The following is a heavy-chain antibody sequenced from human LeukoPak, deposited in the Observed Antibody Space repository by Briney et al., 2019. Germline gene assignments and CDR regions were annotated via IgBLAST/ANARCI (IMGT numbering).Heavy chain of an antibody. V-gene: IGHV1-69*04. D-gene: IGHD3-10*01. CDR3: ARAVTMVRGVSYGMDV. J-gene: IGHJ6*02. Sequence: ASVKVPCKASGGTFSSYAISWVRQAPGQGLEWMGRIIPILGIANYAQKFQGRVTITADKSTSTAYMELSSLRSEDTAVYYCARAVTMVRGVSYGMDVWGQGTTVTVSS. CDR1: GGTFSSYA. CDR2: IIPILGIA.